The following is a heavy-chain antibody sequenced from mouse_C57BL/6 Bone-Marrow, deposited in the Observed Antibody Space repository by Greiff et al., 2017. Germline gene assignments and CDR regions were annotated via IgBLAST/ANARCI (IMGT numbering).Heavy chain of an antibody. CDR3: ARWREGRAMDY. Sequence: QVQLQQPGAELVRPGSSVKLSCKASGYTFTSYWMHWVKQRPIQGLEWIGNIDPSDSETNYNQKFKDKATLTVDKSSSTGYMQLSSLTSEDSAVYYCARWREGRAMDYWGQGTSVTVSS. CDR1: GYTFTSYW. J-gene: IGHJ4*01. CDR2: IDPSDSET. V-gene: IGHV1-52*01.